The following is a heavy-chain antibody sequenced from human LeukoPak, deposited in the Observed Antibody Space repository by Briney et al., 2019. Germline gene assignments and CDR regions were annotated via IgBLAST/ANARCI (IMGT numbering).Heavy chain of an antibody. V-gene: IGHV4-30-2*01. CDR1: GGSISSGGYS. J-gene: IGHJ3*02. CDR3: ARDRVAVAGTPFDAFDI. D-gene: IGHD6-19*01. CDR2: IYHNGST. Sequence: KSSQTLSLTCAVSGGSISSGGYSWSWIRQPPGKGLEWIGYIYHNGSTYYNPSLKSRVTISVDTSKNQFSLKLSSVTAADTAVYYCARDRVAVAGTPFDAFDIWGQGTMVTVSS.